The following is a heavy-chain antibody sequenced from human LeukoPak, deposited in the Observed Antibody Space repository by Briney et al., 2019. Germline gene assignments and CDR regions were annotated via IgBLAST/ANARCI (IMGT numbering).Heavy chain of an antibody. Sequence: SETLSLTCGDYDGSFSGYYWSWIRQPPGKGLEWIGEINHSGSTKYNPSLKSRVTISVDTSKNQFSLNLRSVTAADTAVYYCAGDSHRRMPDYDYVWGSYRWAFDIWGQGTMVTVSS. J-gene: IGHJ3*02. CDR2: INHSGST. CDR3: AGDSHRRMPDYDYVWGSYRWAFDI. V-gene: IGHV4-34*01. CDR1: DGSFSGYY. D-gene: IGHD3-16*02.